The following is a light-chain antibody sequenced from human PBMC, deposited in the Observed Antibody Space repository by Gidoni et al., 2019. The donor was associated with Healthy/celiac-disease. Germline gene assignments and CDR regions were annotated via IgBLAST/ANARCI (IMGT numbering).Light chain of an antibody. CDR1: QSVSSSY. Sequence: EIVLTQSPGPLALSPGERATLSCRASQSVSSSYLAWYQQKPGHEPRRLIYGATSRATGIPDRFSGSGSGTDFTLNISRLEPEDFAVYYWQQYGSSPLTFGGGTKVEIK. V-gene: IGKV3-20*01. CDR3: QQYGSSPLT. CDR2: GAT. J-gene: IGKJ4*01.